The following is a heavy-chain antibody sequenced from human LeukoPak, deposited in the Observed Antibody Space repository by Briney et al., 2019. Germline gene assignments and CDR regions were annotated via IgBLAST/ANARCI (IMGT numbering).Heavy chain of an antibody. V-gene: IGHV3-23*01. Sequence: HPGGSLRLSCAASGFTFSDYYMSWVRQSPARGLEWVAPISPGGGTTYYADYVKGRFTISRDNSNNSLFVQMNSLRVEDTAVYFCAKSRSGSANWALRIFDNWGQGTLVTVSS. CDR3: AKSRSGSANWALRIFDN. J-gene: IGHJ4*02. CDR1: GFTFSDYY. D-gene: IGHD1-1*01. CDR2: ISPGGGTT.